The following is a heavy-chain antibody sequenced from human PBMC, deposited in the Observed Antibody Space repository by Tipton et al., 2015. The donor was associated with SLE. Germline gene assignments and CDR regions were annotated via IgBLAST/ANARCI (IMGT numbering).Heavy chain of an antibody. CDR1: GGSISNYY. D-gene: IGHD3-3*01. CDR2: IHYSGNP. CDR3: AREKYDFWSSRVTVAFDL. V-gene: IGHV4-59*12. Sequence: TLSLTCSVSGGSISNYYWTWIRQSPGKGLEWIGYIHYSGNPNYHPSLKSRVTISVDTSKNQFSLKLSSVTAADTAIYFCAREKYDFWSSRVTVAFDLWGQGTMVTVSS. J-gene: IGHJ3*01.